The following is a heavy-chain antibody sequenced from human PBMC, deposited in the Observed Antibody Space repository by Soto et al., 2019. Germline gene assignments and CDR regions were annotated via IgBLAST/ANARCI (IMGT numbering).Heavy chain of an antibody. CDR2: IIPIFGTP. D-gene: IGHD2-15*01. CDR3: ARGSGGCSYYYYGMDV. V-gene: IGHV1-69*12. CDR1: GGTFSSYA. Sequence: QVQLVQSGAEVKKPGSSVKVSCKASGGTFSSYAINWVRQAPGQGLEWMGGIIPIFGTPNYAQKFQGRVTITADESLITAYMELSSLRSEDTAVYYCARGSGGCSYYYYGMDVWGQGTTVTVSS. J-gene: IGHJ6*02.